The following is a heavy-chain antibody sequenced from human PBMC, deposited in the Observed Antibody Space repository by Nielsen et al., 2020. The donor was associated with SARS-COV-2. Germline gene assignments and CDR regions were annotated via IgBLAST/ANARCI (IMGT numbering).Heavy chain of an antibody. CDR2: INHSGST. CDR3: ARSSGAYYYESSGYPV. V-gene: IGHV4-34*01. D-gene: IGHD3-22*01. CDR1: GGSFSGYY. J-gene: IGHJ4*02. Sequence: SETLSLTCAVYGGSFSGYYWSWIRQPPGKGLEWIGEINHSGSTNYNPSLKSRVTISVDTSKNQFSLKLSSVTAADTAVYYCARSSGAYYYESSGYPVWGQGTLVTVSS.